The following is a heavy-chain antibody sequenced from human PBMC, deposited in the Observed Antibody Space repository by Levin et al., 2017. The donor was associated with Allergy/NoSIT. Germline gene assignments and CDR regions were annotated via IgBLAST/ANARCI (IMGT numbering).Heavy chain of an antibody. CDR1: GGSISSSSYY. CDR2: IYYSGST. J-gene: IGHJ4*02. CDR3: ARSDSSSWSPFDY. D-gene: IGHD6-13*01. V-gene: IGHV4-39*01. Sequence: PSETLSLTCTVSGGSISSSSYYWGWIRQPPGKGLEWIGSIYYSGSTYYNPSLKSRVTISVDTSKNQFSLKLSSVTAADTAVYYCARSDSSSWSPFDYWGQGTLVTVSS.